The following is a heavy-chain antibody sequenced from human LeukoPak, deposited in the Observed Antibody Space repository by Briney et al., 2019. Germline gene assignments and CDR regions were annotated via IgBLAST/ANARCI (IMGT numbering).Heavy chain of an antibody. V-gene: IGHV3-9*01. D-gene: IGHD1-20*01. CDR2: ISWNSGSI. Sequence: SGGSLRLSCAASGFAFGDYAMHWVRQAPGKGVEWVSGISWNSGSIGYADSVKGRFTISRDNAKNSLYLQMNSLRAEDTAVYYCARDVNWNYCDYWSHGTLVTVSS. J-gene: IGHJ4*01. CDR3: ARDVNWNYCDY. CDR1: GFAFGDYA.